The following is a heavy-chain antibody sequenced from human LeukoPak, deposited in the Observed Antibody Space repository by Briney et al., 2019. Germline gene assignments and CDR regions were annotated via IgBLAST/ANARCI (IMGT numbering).Heavy chain of an antibody. CDR2: IYHSGST. V-gene: IGHV4-30-2*01. Sequence: SETLSLTCTVSGGSISSSNYFWGWVRQPPGKGLEWIGYIYHSGSTYYNPSLKSRVTISVDRSKNQFSLKLSSVTAADTAVYYCARDRTGDAFDIWGQGTMVTVSS. D-gene: IGHD7-27*01. CDR1: GGSISSSNYF. J-gene: IGHJ3*02. CDR3: ARDRTGDAFDI.